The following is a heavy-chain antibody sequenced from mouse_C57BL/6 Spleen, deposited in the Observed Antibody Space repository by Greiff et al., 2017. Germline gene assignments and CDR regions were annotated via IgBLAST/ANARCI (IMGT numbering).Heavy chain of an antibody. CDR3: ARLTTVVAPGFAY. Sequence: EVKLVESGGGLVKPGGSLKLSCAASGFTFSDYGMHWVRQAPEKGLEWVAYISSGSSTIYYADTVKGRFTISRDNAKNTLFLQMTSLRSEDTAMYYCARLTTVVAPGFAYWGQGTLVTVSA. D-gene: IGHD1-1*01. CDR2: ISSGSSTI. V-gene: IGHV5-17*01. J-gene: IGHJ3*01. CDR1: GFTFSDYG.